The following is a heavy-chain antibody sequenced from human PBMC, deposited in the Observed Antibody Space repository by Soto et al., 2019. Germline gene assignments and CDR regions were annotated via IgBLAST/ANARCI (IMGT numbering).Heavy chain of an antibody. Sequence: GGSLRLSCVTSGFTFSRNTMNWVRQAPGKGLEWVASITSSGSYVYYADSVKGRFSASRDNAKNSLSLQMDSLRPDDKAIYFCVKDEGIEAMDVWGQGTTVTVSS. CDR1: GFTFSRNT. D-gene: IGHD3-3*02. CDR2: ITSSGSYV. CDR3: VKDEGIEAMDV. V-gene: IGHV3-21*01. J-gene: IGHJ6*02.